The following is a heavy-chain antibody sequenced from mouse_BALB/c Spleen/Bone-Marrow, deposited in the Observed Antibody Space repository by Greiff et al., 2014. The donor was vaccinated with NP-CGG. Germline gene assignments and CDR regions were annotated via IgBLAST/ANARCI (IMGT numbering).Heavy chain of an antibody. D-gene: IGHD2-14*01. CDR3: ASYRYGWYFDV. V-gene: IGHV14-3*02. CDR2: IDPAIFT. CDR1: GFNIKDTY. Sequence: VQLQQSGAELVKPGASVKLSCTASGFNIKDTYLHWVKQRPEQGLDWIGRIDPAIFTKYDPKFQGKATITADTSSDTAYLDLSSLTSEGTAVYYCASYRYGWYFDVWGAGTTVTVSS. J-gene: IGHJ1*01.